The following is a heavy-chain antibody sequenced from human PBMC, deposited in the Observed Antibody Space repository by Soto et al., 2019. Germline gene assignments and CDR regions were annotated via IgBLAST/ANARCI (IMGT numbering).Heavy chain of an antibody. CDR2: ISAGGGSI. J-gene: IGHJ2*01. D-gene: IGHD2-8*02. Sequence: QVQLVESGGGLVKPGGSLRLSCAASGFIFSDYFMSWIRQAPGKGLEWVSYISAGGGSIYYADSLKGRFTISRDTAKSTLYLQMNSLRAEDTAVYYCARFRQAEGCTSANCHTDWYFDLWGRGTLVTVSS. CDR3: ARFRQAEGCTSANCHTDWYFDL. CDR1: GFIFSDYF. V-gene: IGHV3-11*01.